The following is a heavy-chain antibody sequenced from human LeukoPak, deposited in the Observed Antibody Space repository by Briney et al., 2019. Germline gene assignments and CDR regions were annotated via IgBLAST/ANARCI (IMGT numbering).Heavy chain of an antibody. CDR1: GFTFSSSG. J-gene: IGHJ4*02. Sequence: GGSLRLSCAASGFTFSSSGMHWVRQAPGKGLEWVSSISSSSSYIYYADSVKGRFTISRDNAKNSLYLQMNSLRAEDTAVYYCARDCGYSYGYGYWGQGTLVTVSS. V-gene: IGHV3-21*01. CDR3: ARDCGYSYGYGY. CDR2: ISSSSSYI. D-gene: IGHD5-18*01.